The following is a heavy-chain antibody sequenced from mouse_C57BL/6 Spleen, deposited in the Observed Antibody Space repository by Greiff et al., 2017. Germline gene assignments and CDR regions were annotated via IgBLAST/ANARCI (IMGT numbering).Heavy chain of an antibody. Sequence: QVQLQQPGAELVKPGASVKMSCKASGYTFTSYWITWVKQRPGQGLEWIGDIYPGSGSTNYNEKFKSKATLTVDTSSSTAYMQLSGRTSEDSAVYYCARSGGNYVFDYGGQGTTLTVSS. V-gene: IGHV1-55*01. J-gene: IGHJ2*01. CDR3: ARSGGNYVFDY. CDR2: IYPGSGST. CDR1: GYTFTSYW. D-gene: IGHD2-1*01.